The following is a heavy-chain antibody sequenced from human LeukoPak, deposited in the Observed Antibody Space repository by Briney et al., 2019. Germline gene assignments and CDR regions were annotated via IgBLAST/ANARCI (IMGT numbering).Heavy chain of an antibody. CDR3: ARVGLGYSYGYLDY. CDR2: INPHSGGT. V-gene: IGHV1-2*02. CDR1: GYTFTGYY. J-gene: IGHJ4*02. D-gene: IGHD5-18*01. Sequence: GASVKVSCKASGYTFTGYYMHWVRQAPGQGLEWMGWINPHSGGTNLAQKFQGRVTMTRDTSINTAYMELSRLRSDDTAVYYCARVGLGYSYGYLDYGGQGTLVTVPS.